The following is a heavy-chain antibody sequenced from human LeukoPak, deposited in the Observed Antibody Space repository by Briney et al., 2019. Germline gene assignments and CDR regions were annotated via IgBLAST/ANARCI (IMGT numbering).Heavy chain of an antibody. CDR3: ARALADSSGAFDY. J-gene: IGHJ4*02. D-gene: IGHD3-22*01. CDR2: ISGGGGST. CDR1: GFTFSSYA. V-gene: IGHV3-23*01. Sequence: PGGSLRLSCAASGFTFSSYAMSWVRQVPGKGLEWVSGISGGGGSTYYADSVKGRFTISRDDSKNTLYLQMNSLRAEDTAVYYCARALADSSGAFDYWGQGTLVTVSS.